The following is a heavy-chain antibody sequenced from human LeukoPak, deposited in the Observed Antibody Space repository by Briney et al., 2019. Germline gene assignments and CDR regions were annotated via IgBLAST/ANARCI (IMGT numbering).Heavy chain of an antibody. CDR3: VRLNYRYGMDV. CDR2: IYHSGST. CDR1: GGSISSGGYY. Sequence: SQTLSLTCTVSGGSISSGGYYWSWIRQPPGKGLEWIGYIYHSGSTYYNPSLKSRVIISIDTSKSQFSLRLSSVTAADTALYYCVRLNYRYGMDVWGQGTTVTVSS. V-gene: IGHV4-30-2*01. D-gene: IGHD5-24*01. J-gene: IGHJ6*02.